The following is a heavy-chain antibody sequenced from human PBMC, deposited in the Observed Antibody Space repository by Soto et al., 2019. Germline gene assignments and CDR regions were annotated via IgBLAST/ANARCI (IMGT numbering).Heavy chain of an antibody. CDR1: GFTFSSYG. D-gene: IGHD3-10*01. CDR2: ISYDGNNK. J-gene: IGHJ6*02. V-gene: IGHV3-30*03. Sequence: PGGSLRLSCAASGFTFSSYGMHWVRQAPGKGLEWMAVISYDGNNKYYADSVKGRFTISRDNSKNTLYLQMNSLRAEDTAVYYCAREIGSGSYLKYYFYYGMDVWGQGTTVTVSS. CDR3: AREIGSGSYLKYYFYYGMDV.